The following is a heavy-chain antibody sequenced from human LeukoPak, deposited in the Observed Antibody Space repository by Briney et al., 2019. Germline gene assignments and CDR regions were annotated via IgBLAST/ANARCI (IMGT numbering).Heavy chain of an antibody. J-gene: IGHJ6*02. V-gene: IGHV1-69*04. CDR1: GGTFSRYA. Sequence: SSVKVSCKASGGTFSRYAISWVRQAPGQGLEWMGRIIPILGIANYAQKFQGRVTITADKSTSTAYMELSSLRSEDTAVYYCARDPLGYCTNGVCYSPYYGMDVWGQGTTVTVSS. D-gene: IGHD2-8*01. CDR3: ARDPLGYCTNGVCYSPYYGMDV. CDR2: IIPILGIA.